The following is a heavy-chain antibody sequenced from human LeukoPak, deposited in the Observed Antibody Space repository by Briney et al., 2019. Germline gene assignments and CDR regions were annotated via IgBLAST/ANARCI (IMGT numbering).Heavy chain of an antibody. Sequence: GASVKVSCKASGYTFTNYGISWVRQAPGQGLEWMGWISAYNGNTNYAQEFQGRVTMTTDTSTSTAYMELSRLRSDDTAVYYCARLYYDSSGYYSDYWGQGTLVTVSS. D-gene: IGHD3-22*01. J-gene: IGHJ4*02. V-gene: IGHV1-18*01. CDR3: ARLYYDSSGYYSDY. CDR1: GYTFTNYG. CDR2: ISAYNGNT.